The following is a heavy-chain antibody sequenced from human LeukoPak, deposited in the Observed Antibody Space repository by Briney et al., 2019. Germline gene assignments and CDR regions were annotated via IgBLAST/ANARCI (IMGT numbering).Heavy chain of an antibody. V-gene: IGHV1-2*02. CDR1: GYTFTGYY. CDR2: INPNSGGT. J-gene: IGHJ4*02. D-gene: IGHD3-22*01. Sequence: GASVTVSCKASGYTFTGYYMHWVRQAPGQGLEWMGWINPNSGGTNYAQKFQGRVTMTRDTSISTAYMELSRLRSDDTAVYYCARGFEYYYDSSGYIYWGQGTLVTVSS. CDR3: ARGFEYYYDSSGYIY.